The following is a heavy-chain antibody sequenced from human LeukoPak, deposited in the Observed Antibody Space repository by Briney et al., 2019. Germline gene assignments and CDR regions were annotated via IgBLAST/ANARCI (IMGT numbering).Heavy chain of an antibody. CDR2: ISSSGGST. D-gene: IGHD3-10*01. CDR1: GFPFTTCA. V-gene: IGHV3-23*01. J-gene: IGHJ5*02. Sequence: GGSLRLSCAASGFPFTTCAMSWVRQAPGKGLEWVSGISSSGGSTYYADSVKGRFTISRDNSKDTLYLQMNSLRAEDTAVYYCAKWCCGGSGGKWFDPWGQGTLVTVSS. CDR3: AKWCCGGSGGKWFDP.